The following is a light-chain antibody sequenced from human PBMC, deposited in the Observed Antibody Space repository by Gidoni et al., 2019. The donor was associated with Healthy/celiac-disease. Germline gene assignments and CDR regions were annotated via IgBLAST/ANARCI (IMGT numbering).Light chain of an antibody. Sequence: DIQLSQPPSSLSASVGDRATITCRASRSISASLNWYQQRPGTAPKVLIYTSSGGVPSRFSASGSGTDFTLTINSLQPEDLATYFCQQTSSTPFAFGGGTKVEIK. J-gene: IGKJ4*01. V-gene: IGKV1-39*01. CDR1: RSISAS. CDR3: QQTSSTPFA. CDR2: TSS.